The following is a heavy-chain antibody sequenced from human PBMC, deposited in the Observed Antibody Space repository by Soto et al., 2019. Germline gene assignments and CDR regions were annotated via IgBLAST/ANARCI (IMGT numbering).Heavy chain of an antibody. J-gene: IGHJ6*02. CDR2: IYYSGST. Sequence: SETLSLTCTVSGGSISSGDYYWSWIRQPPGKGLEWIGYIYYSGSTYYNPSLKSRVTISVDTSKNQFSLKLSSVTAADTAVYYCARDVPGGGSGYDYPYNYYGMDVWGQGTTVTVSS. CDR1: GGSISSGDYY. D-gene: IGHD5-12*01. CDR3: ARDVPGGGSGYDYPYNYYGMDV. V-gene: IGHV4-30-4*01.